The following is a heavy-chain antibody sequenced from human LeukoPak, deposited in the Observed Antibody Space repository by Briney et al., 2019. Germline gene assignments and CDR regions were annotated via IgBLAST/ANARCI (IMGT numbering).Heavy chain of an antibody. CDR1: GYSFTSYW. D-gene: IGHD3-16*02. V-gene: IGHV5-51*01. CDR2: IYPGDSDT. J-gene: IGHJ4*02. Sequence: GESLKISCKGSGYSFTSYWIGWVRQMPGKGLEWRGIIYPGDSDTRYSPSFQGQVTISADKSISTAYLQWSSLKASDTSMYYCATSFLGELSSFDYWGQGTLVTVSS. CDR3: ATSFLGELSSFDY.